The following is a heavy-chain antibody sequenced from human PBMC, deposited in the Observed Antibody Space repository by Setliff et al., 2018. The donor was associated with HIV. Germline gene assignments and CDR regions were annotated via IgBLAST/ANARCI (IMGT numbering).Heavy chain of an antibody. J-gene: IGHJ3*02. D-gene: IGHD2-2*01. V-gene: IGHV1-18*01. Sequence: ASVKVSCKASSYSFTSYGSTWVRQAPGQGLEWMGWISAHNGHTDYAQKFQDRVTMSTDTSTTTAFMELRSLISDDTAVYYCARGVPADAYAFDIWGQGTLVTVSS. CDR1: SYSFTSYG. CDR2: ISAHNGHT. CDR3: ARGVPADAYAFDI.